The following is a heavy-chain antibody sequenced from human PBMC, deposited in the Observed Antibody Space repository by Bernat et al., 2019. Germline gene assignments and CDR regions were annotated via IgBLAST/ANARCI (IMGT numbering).Heavy chain of an antibody. J-gene: IGHJ4*02. CDR1: GFTFSSYW. D-gene: IGHD6-19*01. Sequence: EVQLVESGGGLVQPGGSLRLSCAASGFTFSSYWMCWVRQAPGKGLEWVANIKQDGSEKYYVDSVKGRFTISRDNAKNSLYLQMNSLRAEDTAVYYCASPKWSSGWYVFDYWGQGTLVTVSS. CDR2: IKQDGSEK. V-gene: IGHV3-7*03. CDR3: ASPKWSSGWYVFDY.